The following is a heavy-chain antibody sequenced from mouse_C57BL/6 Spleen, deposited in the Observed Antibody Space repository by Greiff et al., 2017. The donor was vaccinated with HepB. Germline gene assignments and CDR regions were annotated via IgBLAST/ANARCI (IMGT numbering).Heavy chain of an antibody. Sequence: EVHLVESGGGLVKPGGSLKLSCAASGFTFSDYGMHWVRQAPEKGLEWVAYISSGSSTIYYADTVKGRFTISRDNAKNTLFLQMTSLRSEDTAMYYWARRGDGYYLAWFAYWGQGTLVTVSA. CDR2: ISSGSSTI. D-gene: IGHD2-3*01. CDR1: GFTFSDYG. CDR3: ARRGDGYYLAWFAY. V-gene: IGHV5-17*01. J-gene: IGHJ3*01.